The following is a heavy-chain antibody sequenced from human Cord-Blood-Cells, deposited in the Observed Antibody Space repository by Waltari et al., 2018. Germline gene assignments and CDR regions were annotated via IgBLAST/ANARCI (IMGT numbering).Heavy chain of an antibody. D-gene: IGHD6-6*01. J-gene: IGHJ4*02. CDR3: ARVLYSSSSPFDY. CDR1: GFTFSSYW. CDR2: IKQDGSEK. Sequence: EVQLVESGGGLVQPGGSLRLSCAASGFTFSSYWMSWVRQAPGKGLEWVANIKQDGSEKYYVDSVKGRFTISRDNAKNSLYLQMNSLRAEDTAVYYCARVLYSSSSPFDYWGQGTLVTVSS. V-gene: IGHV3-7*01.